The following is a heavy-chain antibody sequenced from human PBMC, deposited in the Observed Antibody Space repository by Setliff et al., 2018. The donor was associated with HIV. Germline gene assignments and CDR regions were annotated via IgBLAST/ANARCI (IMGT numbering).Heavy chain of an antibody. Sequence: ASVKVSCKASGYTFTGYYIHWVRQAPGQGLEWMGRIIPSSGGTNYAQKFQGRVTMTRDTSISTAYMELSGLRSDDTAVYYCASKVYCTNGVCLDAFDIWGQGTMVTVSS. CDR3: ASKVYCTNGVCLDAFDI. J-gene: IGHJ3*02. CDR2: IIPSSGGT. V-gene: IGHV1-2*06. D-gene: IGHD2-8*01. CDR1: GYTFTGYY.